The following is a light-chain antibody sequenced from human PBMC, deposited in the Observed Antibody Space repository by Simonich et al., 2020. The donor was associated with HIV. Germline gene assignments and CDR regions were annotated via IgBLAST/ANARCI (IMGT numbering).Light chain of an antibody. V-gene: IGKV3-15*01. J-gene: IGKJ1*01. CDR3: QQYNNWPPWT. CDR2: GAS. Sequence: EIVMTQSPATLYVSQGERATLPCRASQSVSSSLAWYQQKPGKAPRLLIYGASTRATYRPARFSGSGSGTEFTLTISSLQSEDFAVYYCQQYNNWPPWTFGQGTKVEIK. CDR1: QSVSSS.